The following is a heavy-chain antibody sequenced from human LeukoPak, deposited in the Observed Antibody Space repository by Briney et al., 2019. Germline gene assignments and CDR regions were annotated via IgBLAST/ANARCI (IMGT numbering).Heavy chain of an antibody. CDR2: IFYSGST. Sequence: SETLSLTCTVSGGSISTSNYYWGWIRQPPGKGLEWIGNIFYSGSTYYNPSLKSRVTISVDTSKNQFSLKLSSVTAADTAVYYCARGAPLYYYGSGDFDYWGQGTLVTVSS. J-gene: IGHJ4*02. CDR1: GGSISTSNYY. V-gene: IGHV4-39*07. D-gene: IGHD3-10*01. CDR3: ARGAPLYYYGSGDFDY.